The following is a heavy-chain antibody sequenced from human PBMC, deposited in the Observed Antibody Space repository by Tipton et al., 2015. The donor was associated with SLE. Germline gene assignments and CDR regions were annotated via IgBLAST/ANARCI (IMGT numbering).Heavy chain of an antibody. CDR3: ARHRGIVGATTDY. J-gene: IGHJ4*02. D-gene: IGHD1-26*01. Sequence: TLSLTCTVSGGSISSSSYYWGWIRQPPGKGLEWIGSIYYSGSTYYNPSLKSRVTISVDTSKNPFSLKLSSVLAADTAVYYCARHRGIVGATTDYWGQGTLVTVSS. CDR1: GGSISSSSYY. V-gene: IGHV4-39*07. CDR2: IYYSGST.